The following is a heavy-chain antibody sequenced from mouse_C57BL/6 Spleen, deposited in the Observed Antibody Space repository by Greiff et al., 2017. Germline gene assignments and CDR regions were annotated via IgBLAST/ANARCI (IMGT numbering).Heavy chain of an antibody. D-gene: IGHD1-1*01. Sequence: EVKLVESGPELVKPGASVKMSCKASGYTFTDYNMHWVKQSHGKSLEWIGYINPNNGGTSYNQKFKGKATLTVNKSSSTAYMELRSLTSEDSAVYYCARRITTGFDYWGQGTTLTVSS. J-gene: IGHJ2*01. CDR3: ARRITTGFDY. CDR1: GYTFTDYN. CDR2: INPNNGGT. V-gene: IGHV1-22*01.